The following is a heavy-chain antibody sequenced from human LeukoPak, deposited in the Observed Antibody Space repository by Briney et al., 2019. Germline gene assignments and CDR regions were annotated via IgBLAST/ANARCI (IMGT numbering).Heavy chain of an antibody. Sequence: GGSLRLSCAASGFTVSRNYMSWVRQAPGKGLEWVSVIYSGGSTYYADSGKGRFTISRDNSKNTLYLQMNSLRVEDTAVYYCARWGPDKRFDYWGQGALVTVSS. J-gene: IGHJ4*02. V-gene: IGHV3-66*01. CDR1: GFTVSRNY. CDR2: IYSGGST. CDR3: ARWGPDKRFDY. D-gene: IGHD3-16*01.